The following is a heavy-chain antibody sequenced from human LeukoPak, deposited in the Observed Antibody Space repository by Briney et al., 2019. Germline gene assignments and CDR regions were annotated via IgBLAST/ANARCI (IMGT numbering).Heavy chain of an antibody. V-gene: IGHV5-51*01. D-gene: IGHD6-19*01. Sequence: GESLKISCKGSGYSFTRYWIGWVRQVPGKGLEWMGIIYPGDSDTRYSPSFQGQVTISADKSISTAYLQWSSLKASDTAMYYCARLTRIAVAGPDYWGQGTLVTVSS. CDR2: IYPGDSDT. J-gene: IGHJ4*02. CDR3: ARLTRIAVAGPDY. CDR1: GYSFTRYW.